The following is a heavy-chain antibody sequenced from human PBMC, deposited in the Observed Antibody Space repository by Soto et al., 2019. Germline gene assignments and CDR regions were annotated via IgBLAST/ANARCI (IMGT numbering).Heavy chain of an antibody. D-gene: IGHD3-16*01. CDR1: GFTFSNYE. V-gene: IGHV3-48*03. Sequence: DVQLVESGGGLVQTGGSLRLSCAVSGFTFSNYEMNWVRQAPGKGLEWVAYISSSGSTRFYAYSVKGRFTISRDNAEKSLYLQMNTLRAEDTAVYYCARIGVVESRSLDYWGQGTLVTVTS. CDR3: ARIGVVESRSLDY. CDR2: ISSSGSTR. J-gene: IGHJ4*02.